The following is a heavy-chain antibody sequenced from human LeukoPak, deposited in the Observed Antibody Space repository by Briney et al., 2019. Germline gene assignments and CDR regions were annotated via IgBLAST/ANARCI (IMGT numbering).Heavy chain of an antibody. CDR2: INHSGST. CDR3: ARGREGVCSGGRCYPLGY. J-gene: IGHJ4*02. CDR1: GGSFSGYY. V-gene: IGHV4-34*01. Sequence: SETLSLTCAVYGGSFSGYYWNWIRQPPGKGLEWIGEINHSGSTNYNPSLKSRVTISVDTSKNQLSLKLSSVTAADTAVYYCARGREGVCSGGRCYPLGYWGQGTLGTVSS. D-gene: IGHD2-15*01.